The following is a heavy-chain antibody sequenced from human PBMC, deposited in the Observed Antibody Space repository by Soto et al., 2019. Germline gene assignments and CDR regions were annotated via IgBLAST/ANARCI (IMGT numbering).Heavy chain of an antibody. D-gene: IGHD1-26*01. V-gene: IGHV3-30*15. CDR2: ISHDGSVT. CDR3: AKDEYWESHFYYFMDL. J-gene: IGHJ6*03. Sequence: QVQLVESGGGVVEPGRSLRLSCAASGFTFRSYAMHWVRQAPGKGLEWVAVISHDGSVTYYSESVKGRFTMSRDNSKETLFLQMSSLRSEDTAIYYCAKDEYWESHFYYFMDLWGIGTTVTVSS. CDR1: GFTFRSYA.